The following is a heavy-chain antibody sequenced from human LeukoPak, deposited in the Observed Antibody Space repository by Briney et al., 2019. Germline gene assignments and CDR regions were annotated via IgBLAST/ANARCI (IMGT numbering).Heavy chain of an antibody. CDR3: ARGCLRYYYGSGRDY. D-gene: IGHD3-10*01. V-gene: IGHV5-51*01. Sequence: GESLKISCEGSGYSFTGYWIGWVRQMPGEGLEWMGIIYPGDSETKYSPSFQGQVTISADKSITTAYLQWSSLKAADTAMYYCARGCLRYYYGSGRDYWGQGTLVTVSS. CDR1: GYSFTGYW. J-gene: IGHJ4*02. CDR2: IYPGDSET.